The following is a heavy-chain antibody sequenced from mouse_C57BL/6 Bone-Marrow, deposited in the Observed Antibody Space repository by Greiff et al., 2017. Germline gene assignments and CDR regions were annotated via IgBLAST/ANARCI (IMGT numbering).Heavy chain of an antibody. J-gene: IGHJ3*01. D-gene: IGHD4-1*01. CDR2: IYPGDGDT. CDR1: GYAFSSSW. V-gene: IGHV1-82*01. CDR3: ARDWDVGRCAY. Sequence: QVQLQQSGPELVKPGASVKISCKASGYAFSSSWMNWVKQRPGKGLEWIGRIYPGDGDTNYNGKFKGKATLTADKSSSTAYMQLSSLTSEDSAVYFCARDWDVGRCAYWGEGTLVTVSA.